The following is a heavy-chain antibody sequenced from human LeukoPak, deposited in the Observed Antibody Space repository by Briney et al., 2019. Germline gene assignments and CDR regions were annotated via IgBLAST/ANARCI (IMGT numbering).Heavy chain of an antibody. CDR3: ARDEADIVVGTGEATFAFDI. CDR2: ISAYNGNT. D-gene: IGHD2-2*01. J-gene: IGHJ3*02. CDR1: GYTFTSYG. V-gene: IGHV1-18*01. Sequence: ASVKVSCKASGYTFTSYGISWVRQAPGQGLEWMGWISAYNGNTNYAQKFQGRVTMTRDTSTSTVYMELSSLRSEDTAVYYCARDEADIVVGTGEATFAFDIWGQGTMVTVSS.